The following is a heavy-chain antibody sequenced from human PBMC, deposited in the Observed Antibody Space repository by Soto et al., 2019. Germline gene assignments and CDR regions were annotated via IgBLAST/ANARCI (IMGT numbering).Heavy chain of an antibody. V-gene: IGHV1-2*02. CDR2: INPKSGDT. CDR3: ARDPGIPGRYWYFDL. CDR1: GYTFRNYY. Sequence: QVQLVQSGAEVKKPGASVKVSCKASGYTFRNYYMHWVRQAPGQGLEWMGWINPKSGDTNYGQNFQGRVIMTRDTSISTAYLEVTWLTSDDSAVFYCARDPGIPGRYWYFDLWGRGTLVTVSS. D-gene: IGHD3-9*01. J-gene: IGHJ2*01.